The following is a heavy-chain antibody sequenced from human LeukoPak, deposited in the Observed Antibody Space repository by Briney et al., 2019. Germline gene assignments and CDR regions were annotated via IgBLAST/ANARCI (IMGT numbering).Heavy chain of an antibody. J-gene: IGHJ5*01. CDR1: GFIFSSYW. CDR3: ARGFRSGYNSRWFDY. Sequence: GGSLRLSCAASGFIFSSYWMSWVRQAPGTGLEWMANIKQDGSEKWYVDSVKGRFTISRDNAKNSLYLQMNSLRVEDTAVYYCARGFRSGYNSRWFDYWGQGTLVTVSS. V-gene: IGHV3-7*01. D-gene: IGHD6-19*01. CDR2: IKQDGSEK.